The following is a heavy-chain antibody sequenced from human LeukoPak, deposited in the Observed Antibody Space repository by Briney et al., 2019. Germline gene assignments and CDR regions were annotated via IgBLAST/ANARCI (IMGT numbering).Heavy chain of an antibody. CDR1: GGSISSYY. Sequence: PSETLSLTCTVSGGSISSYYWSWIRQPPGKGLEWIGYIYYSGSTNYNPSLKSRVTISVDTSKNQFSLKLSSVTAADTAVYYCARTPVGYCGSTSCRYYYYYMDVWGKGTTVTVSS. CDR3: ARTPVGYCGSTSCRYYYYYMDV. J-gene: IGHJ6*03. V-gene: IGHV4-59*01. D-gene: IGHD2-2*01. CDR2: IYYSGST.